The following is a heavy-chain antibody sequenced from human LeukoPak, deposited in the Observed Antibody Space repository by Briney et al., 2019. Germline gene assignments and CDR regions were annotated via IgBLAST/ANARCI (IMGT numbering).Heavy chain of an antibody. Sequence: GGSLRLSCAASGFTFSIYAMHWVRQAPGKGLEWVAFISHDGSNIYYEDSVKGRLTISRDNSKNTLYLQMNSLRAEDTAVYYCARGTRRYYYGMDVWGQGTTVTVSS. D-gene: IGHD2-2*01. CDR3: ARGTRRYYYGMDV. CDR1: GFTFSIYA. CDR2: ISHDGSNI. V-gene: IGHV3-30*01. J-gene: IGHJ6*02.